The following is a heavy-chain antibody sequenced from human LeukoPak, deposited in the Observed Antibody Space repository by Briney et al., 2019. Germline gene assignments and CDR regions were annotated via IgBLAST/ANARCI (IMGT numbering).Heavy chain of an antibody. D-gene: IGHD4-23*01. CDR1: GYRFTTDY. J-gene: IGHJ4*02. Sequence: GESLTISCKASGYRFTTDYIGWVRQMPGKGLEWMGIIYPDDSETNYSPSFQGQVSMSVDKSITTAYLQWSSLKASDTAMYYCARRERRDYGGTWGIDYWGQGTLVTVSS. V-gene: IGHV5-51*01. CDR3: ARRERRDYGGTWGIDY. CDR2: IYPDDSET.